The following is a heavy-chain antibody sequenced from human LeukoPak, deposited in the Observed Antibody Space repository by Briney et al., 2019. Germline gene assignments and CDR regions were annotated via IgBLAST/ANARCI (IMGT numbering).Heavy chain of an antibody. CDR1: GFTFSGHW. J-gene: IGHJ4*02. CDR2: INPGGSDK. V-gene: IGHV3-7*01. D-gene: IGHD1-14*01. Sequence: GGSLRLSCAASGFTFSGHWMSWVRQAPGKGLEWVANINPGGSDKYYVDSVKGRFTISRDNANNLLYLQMNSLRGEDTAVYYCTRDRSRAEDDWGQGTLVIVSS. CDR3: TRDRSRAEDD.